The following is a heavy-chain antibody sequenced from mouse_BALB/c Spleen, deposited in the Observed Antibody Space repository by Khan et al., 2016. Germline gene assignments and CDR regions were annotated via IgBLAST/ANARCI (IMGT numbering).Heavy chain of an antibody. CDR1: GYSITSDYA. Sequence: QLQESGPGLVKPSQSLSLTCTVTGYSITSDYAWNWIRQFPGNKLEWMGYISYSGYSSYNPSLKSRISITRDTSKNQFFLQLNSVTPDDTATXYCAKGRRKAWFAYWGQGTLVTVSA. CDR3: AKGRRKAWFAY. V-gene: IGHV3-2*02. CDR2: ISYSGYS. J-gene: IGHJ3*01.